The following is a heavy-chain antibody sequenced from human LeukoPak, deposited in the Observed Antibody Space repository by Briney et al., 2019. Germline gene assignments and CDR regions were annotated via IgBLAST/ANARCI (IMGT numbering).Heavy chain of an antibody. J-gene: IGHJ4*02. CDR2: INPSGGST. Sequence: ASVKVPCKAFGYTFTSYYMHWVRQAPGQGLEWMGIINPSGGSTSYAQKFQGRVTMTRDTSTSTVYMELSSLRSEDTAVYYCARGRMVRRGAIGGYFDYWGQGTLVTVSS. CDR1: GYTFTSYY. CDR3: ARGRMVRRGAIGGYFDY. V-gene: IGHV1-46*01. D-gene: IGHD1-1*01.